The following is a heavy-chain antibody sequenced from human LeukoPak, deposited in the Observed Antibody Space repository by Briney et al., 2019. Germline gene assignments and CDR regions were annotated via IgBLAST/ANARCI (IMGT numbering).Heavy chain of an antibody. V-gene: IGHV3-23*01. CDR3: AKEIYAYGSRGFDF. D-gene: IGHD3-10*01. CDR2: VSGSGNYT. CDR1: QFTFSYYA. J-gene: IGHJ4*02. Sequence: HPGGSLRLSCSASQFTFSYYAMTWVRQAPGKGLEWVSGVSGSGNYTYYAVSVKGRFTVSRDNSKNTLYLQLNSLRVEDTAVYFCAKEIYAYGSRGFDFWGQGTLVTVSS.